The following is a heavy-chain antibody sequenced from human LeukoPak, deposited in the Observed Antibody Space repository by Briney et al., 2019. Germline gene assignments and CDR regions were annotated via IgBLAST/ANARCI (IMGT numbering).Heavy chain of an antibody. V-gene: IGHV3-21*01. D-gene: IGHD6-13*01. CDR2: ISSSSSYI. CDR1: GFTFSSYS. Sequence: GGSLRLSCAASGFTFSSYSMNWVRQAPGKGLEWVSAISSSSSYIYYADSVKGRFTISRDNARNSLYLQMNSLRAEDTAMYYCAREGAAAAPYWGQGTLVTVSS. CDR3: AREGAAAAPY. J-gene: IGHJ4*02.